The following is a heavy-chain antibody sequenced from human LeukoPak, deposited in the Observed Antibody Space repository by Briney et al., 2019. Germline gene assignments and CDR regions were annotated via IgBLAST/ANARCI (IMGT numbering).Heavy chain of an antibody. CDR1: GFTFSSYW. D-gene: IGHD6-13*01. Sequence: GGSLRLSCAASGFTFSSYWMHWVRQAPGKGLEWVSSISGSGDNTYYADSVKGRFTISRDNSKKSLYLQMSSLRAEDTAVYYCTRDEQQLEGGSYYYGMDVWGQGTTVTVSS. CDR3: TRDEQQLEGGSYYYGMDV. V-gene: IGHV3-21*01. J-gene: IGHJ6*02. CDR2: ISGSGDNT.